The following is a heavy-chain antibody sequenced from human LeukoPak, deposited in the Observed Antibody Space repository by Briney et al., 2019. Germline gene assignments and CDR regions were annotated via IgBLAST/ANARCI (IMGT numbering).Heavy chain of an antibody. CDR1: GYTFTSYG. CDR2: ISAYNGNT. V-gene: IGHV1-18*01. Sequence: GASVKVSCKASGYTFTSYGISWVRQAPGQGLEWMGWISAYNGNTNYAQKLQGRVTMTTDTSTSTAYMELRSLRSDDTAVYYCARDIVVVPAAIDFDYWGQGTLVTVSS. CDR3: ARDIVVVPAAIDFDY. J-gene: IGHJ4*02. D-gene: IGHD2-2*02.